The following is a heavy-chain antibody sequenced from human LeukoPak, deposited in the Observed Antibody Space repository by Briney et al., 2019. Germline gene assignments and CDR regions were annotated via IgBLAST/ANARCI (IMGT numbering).Heavy chain of an antibody. J-gene: IGHJ4*02. CDR2: IVVGSGNT. Sequence: GTSVKVSCKASGFTFTSSAMQGVRQARGQPLEWIEWIVVGSGNTNYAQKFQERVTITRDMSTSRAYMELSSLRSEDTAVYYCAAVQVGANYYFDYWGQGTLVTVSS. CDR1: GFTFTSSA. CDR3: AAVQVGANYYFDY. D-gene: IGHD1-26*01. V-gene: IGHV1-58*02.